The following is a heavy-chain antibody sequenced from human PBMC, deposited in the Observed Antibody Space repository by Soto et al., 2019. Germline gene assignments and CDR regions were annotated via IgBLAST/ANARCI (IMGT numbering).Heavy chain of an antibody. V-gene: IGHV5-10-1*01. Sequence: ESLKISCKGSGYSFTSYWISWVRQMPGKGLEWMGRIDPSDSYTNYSPSFQGHVTISADKSISTAYLQWSSLKASDTAMYYCARPYCSSTSCNMFDYWGQGTLVTVSS. CDR2: IDPSDSYT. CDR3: ARPYCSSTSCNMFDY. J-gene: IGHJ4*02. CDR1: GYSFTSYW. D-gene: IGHD2-2*02.